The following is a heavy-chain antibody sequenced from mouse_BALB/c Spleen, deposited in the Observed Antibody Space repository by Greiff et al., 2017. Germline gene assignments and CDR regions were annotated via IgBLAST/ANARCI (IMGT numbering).Heavy chain of an antibody. Sequence: DVHLVESGPGLVKPSQSLSLTCSVTGYSITSGYYWNWIRQFPGNKLEWMGYISYDGSNNYNPSLKNRISITRDTSKNQFFLKLNSVTTEDTATYYCARRVPYYYAMDYWGQGTSVTVSS. J-gene: IGHJ4*01. CDR2: ISYDGSN. V-gene: IGHV3-6*02. CDR1: GYSITSGYY. CDR3: ARRVPYYYAMDY.